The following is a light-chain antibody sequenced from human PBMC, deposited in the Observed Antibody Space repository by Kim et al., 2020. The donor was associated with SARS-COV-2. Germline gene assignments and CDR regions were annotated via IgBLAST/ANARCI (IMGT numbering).Light chain of an antibody. V-gene: IGLV3-1*01. CDR1: HFVVIF. CDR3: QAWDSSAYV. CDR2: QDS. J-gene: IGLJ1*01. Sequence: SPCQTAPFPCSGDHFVVIFSCWFQQNPVPSPVLVIYQDSTRPSGIPQRFSGSNSGNTATLTISGTQAMDEADYYCQAWDSSAYVFGTGTKVTVL.